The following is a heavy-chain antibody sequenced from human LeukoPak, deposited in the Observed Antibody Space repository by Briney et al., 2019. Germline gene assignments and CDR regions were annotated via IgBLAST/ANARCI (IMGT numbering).Heavy chain of an antibody. V-gene: IGHV3-23*01. CDR2: ISAGGDGT. J-gene: IGHJ3*02. CDR3: AKSLLTTATGTGRAFDI. CDR1: GFSFSRSP. D-gene: IGHD1-1*01. Sequence: GGSLRLSCAASGFSFSRSPMGWVRQAPGKGLEWVSGISAGGDGTYHADPVKGRFTISRDNSKNTLYLQMNSLRAEDTAEYYCAKSLLTTATGTGRAFDIWGQGTMVTVSS.